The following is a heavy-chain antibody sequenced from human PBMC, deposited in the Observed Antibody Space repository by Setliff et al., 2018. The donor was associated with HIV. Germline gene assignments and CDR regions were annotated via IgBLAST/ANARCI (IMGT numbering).Heavy chain of an antibody. CDR1: GFTFDDYA. CDR2: ITWNSGSM. D-gene: IGHD3-10*01. V-gene: IGHV3-9*03. CDR3: AKGGYGSGSYYYFDY. J-gene: IGHJ4*02. Sequence: PGGSLRLSCAASGFTFDDYAMHWVRQAPGKGLEWVSGITWNSGSMGYADSVKGRFTISRDNAKNSLYLQMNSLRAEDMAFYYCAKGGYGSGSYYYFDYWGQGTLVTSPQ.